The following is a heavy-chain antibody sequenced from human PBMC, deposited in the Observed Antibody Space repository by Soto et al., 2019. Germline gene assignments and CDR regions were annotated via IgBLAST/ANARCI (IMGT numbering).Heavy chain of an antibody. J-gene: IGHJ4*02. D-gene: IGHD2-15*01. V-gene: IGHV1-18*01. CDR1: GYTFTSYG. CDR3: ARDHGYCSGGSCYSAPGY. Sequence: GASVKVSCKASGYTFTSYGISWVRQAPGQGLEWMGWISAYNGNTNYAQKLQGRVTMTTDTSTSTAYMELRSLRSDDTAVYYCARDHGYCSGGSCYSAPGYWGQGTLVTVSS. CDR2: ISAYNGNT.